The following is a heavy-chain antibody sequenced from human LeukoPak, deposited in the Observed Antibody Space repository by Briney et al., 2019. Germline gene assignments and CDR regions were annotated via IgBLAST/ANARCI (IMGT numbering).Heavy chain of an antibody. J-gene: IGHJ4*02. D-gene: IGHD3-3*01. CDR2: IISSSSYI. Sequence: GGSLRLSCAASGFTFSSYSMNWVRQAPGKGLEWVSSIISSSSYIYYADSVKGRFTISRDNAKNSLYLQMNSLRAEDTAAYYCARVVRFLEWLPFDYWGQGTLVTVSS. CDR3: ARVVRFLEWLPFDY. V-gene: IGHV3-21*01. CDR1: GFTFSSYS.